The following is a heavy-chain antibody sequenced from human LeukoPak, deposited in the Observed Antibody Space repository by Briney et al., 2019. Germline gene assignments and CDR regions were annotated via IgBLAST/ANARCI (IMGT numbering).Heavy chain of an antibody. V-gene: IGHV1-69*04. J-gene: IGHJ6*02. D-gene: IGHD1-26*01. CDR1: GGTFSSYA. Sequence: GASVKVSCKASGGTFSSYAISWVRQAPGQGLEWMGRIIPILGIANYAQKFQGRVTITADKSTSTAYMELSSLRSEDTAVYYCARDVLSSGSYAYYYGMDVWGQGTTVTVSS. CDR3: ARDVLSSGSYAYYYGMDV. CDR2: IIPILGIA.